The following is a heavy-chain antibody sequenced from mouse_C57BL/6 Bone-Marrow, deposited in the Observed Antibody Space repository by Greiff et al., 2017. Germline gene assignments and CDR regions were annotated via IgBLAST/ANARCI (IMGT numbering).Heavy chain of an antibody. V-gene: IGHV6-6*01. D-gene: IGHD1-1*01. CDR1: GFTFSDAW. CDR3: TLLLRTRFAY. CDR2: IRNKANNHAT. J-gene: IGHJ3*01. Sequence: EVHLVESGGGLVQPGGSMKLSCAASGFTFSDAWMDWVRQSPEKGLEWVAEIRNKANNHATYYAESVKGRFTISRDYSKSSVYLQMNSFRSEDTGSYNCTLLLRTRFAYWGQGTLVTVSA.